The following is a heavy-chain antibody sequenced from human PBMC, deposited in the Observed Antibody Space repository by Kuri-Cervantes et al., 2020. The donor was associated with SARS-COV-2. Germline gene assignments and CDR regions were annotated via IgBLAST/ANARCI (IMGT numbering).Heavy chain of an antibody. Sequence: ASVKVSCKASGYTFTGYYMHWVRQAPGQGLEWMGWINTNSGGTNYAQKFQGWVTMTRDTSISTVYMELSRLRSDDTAVYYCARSTPLRRLVVISQGGAFDIWGQGTMVTVSS. CDR2: INTNSGGT. V-gene: IGHV1-2*04. J-gene: IGHJ3*02. CDR3: ARSTPLRRLVVISQGGAFDI. CDR1: GYTFTGYY. D-gene: IGHD3-22*01.